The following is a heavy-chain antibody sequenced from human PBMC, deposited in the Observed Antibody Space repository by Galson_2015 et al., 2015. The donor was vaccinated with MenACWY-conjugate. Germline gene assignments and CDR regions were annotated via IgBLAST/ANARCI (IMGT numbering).Heavy chain of an antibody. D-gene: IGHD3-22*01. Sequence: SLRLSCAAPGFTFGEAWMNWVRQAPGKGLEWVGRIKSKADGETTNYAPPVKGRFTISRDDSKNTLYLQMNSLKIEDTAVYYCTTGGHYYLDSSGPSRDHSGQGTLVTVSS. CDR2: IKSKADGETT. V-gene: IGHV3-15*07. J-gene: IGHJ5*02. CDR3: TTGGHYYLDSSGPSRDH. CDR1: GFTFGEAW.